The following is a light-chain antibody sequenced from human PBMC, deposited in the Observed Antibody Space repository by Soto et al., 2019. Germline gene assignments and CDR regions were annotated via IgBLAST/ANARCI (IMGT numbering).Light chain of an antibody. J-gene: IGLJ2*01. V-gene: IGLV1-40*01. CDR1: SSNIGAGYD. CDR3: QSYDSSLSDSRV. CDR2: GNI. Sequence: QPVLTQPPSVSGAPGQRVTISCTGSSSNIGAGYDVHWYQQLPGTAPKLLIYGNIKRPSGVPDRFSGSKSGTSASLAITGLQAEDEADYFCQSYDSSLSDSRVFGGGTKVTVL.